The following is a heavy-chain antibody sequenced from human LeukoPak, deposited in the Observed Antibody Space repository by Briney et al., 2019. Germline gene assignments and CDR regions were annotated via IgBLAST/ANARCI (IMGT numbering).Heavy chain of an antibody. V-gene: IGHV1-2*02. J-gene: IGHJ6*02. D-gene: IGHD2-15*01. Sequence: GASVKVSCKASGYTFTGYYMHWVRQAPGQGLEWMGWINPNSGGTNYAQKFQGRVTMTRDTSISTAYMELSRLRSDDTAVYYCARERYRSGGSCYYYYGMDVWGQGTTVTVSS. CDR1: GYTFTGYY. CDR2: INPNSGGT. CDR3: ARERYRSGGSCYYYYGMDV.